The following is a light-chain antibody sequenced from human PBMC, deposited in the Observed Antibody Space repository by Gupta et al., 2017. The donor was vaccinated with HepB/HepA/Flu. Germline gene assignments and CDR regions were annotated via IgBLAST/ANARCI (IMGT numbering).Light chain of an antibody. J-gene: IGLJ2*01. CDR2: DVS. CDR3: SSYTSSSTLV. CDR1: SSDVGGYNF. Sequence: QSALTQPASVSGSPGQSITISCTGTSSDVGGYNFVSWYQQHPGKAPKLMIYDVSNRPSGVSNRVSGSKSGNTASLTISGLQAEDEADYSCSSYTSSSTLVFGGGTKLTVL. V-gene: IGLV2-14*03.